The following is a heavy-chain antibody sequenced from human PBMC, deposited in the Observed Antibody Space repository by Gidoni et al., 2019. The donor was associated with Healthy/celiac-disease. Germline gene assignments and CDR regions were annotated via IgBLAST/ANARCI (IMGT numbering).Heavy chain of an antibody. D-gene: IGHD2-2*02. CDR3: ARDVVVPAAINFDY. CDR2: ISSSSSYI. V-gene: IGHV3-21*01. Sequence: EVQLVESGGGLVKPGGSLRLSCAASGFPFSSYSMSWVRQAPGKGLEWVSSISSSSSYIYYADSVKGRFTISRDNAKNSLYLQMNSLRAEDTAVYYCARDVVVPAAINFDYWGQGTLVTVSS. J-gene: IGHJ4*02. CDR1: GFPFSSYS.